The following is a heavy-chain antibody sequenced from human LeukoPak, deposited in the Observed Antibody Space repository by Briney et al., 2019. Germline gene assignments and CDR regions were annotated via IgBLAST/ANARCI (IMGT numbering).Heavy chain of an antibody. D-gene: IGHD6-19*01. CDR3: AKAATPYSSGYNWFDP. Sequence: TGRSLRLSCAASGFTFDDYAMHWVRQAPGKGLERVSGISWNSGSIGYADSVKGRFTISRDNAKNSLYLQMNSLRAEDTALYYCAKAATPYSSGYNWFDPWGQGTLVTVSS. V-gene: IGHV3-9*01. CDR2: ISWNSGSI. J-gene: IGHJ5*02. CDR1: GFTFDDYA.